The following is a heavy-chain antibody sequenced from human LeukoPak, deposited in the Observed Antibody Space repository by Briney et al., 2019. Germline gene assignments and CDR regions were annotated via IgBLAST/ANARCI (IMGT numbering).Heavy chain of an antibody. J-gene: IGHJ4*02. D-gene: IGHD4-17*01. CDR3: ARDLAYGDDGL. CDR2: INEDGSEK. V-gene: IGHV3-7*01. Sequence: PGGSLRLSCAASGVIFSRYWMTWFRQAPGKGLEWVANINEDGSEKHYVDSLKGRFTISRDNAKNSLYLQMNSLRADDTAVYYCARDLAYGDDGLWGQGTLVTVSS. CDR1: GVIFSRYW.